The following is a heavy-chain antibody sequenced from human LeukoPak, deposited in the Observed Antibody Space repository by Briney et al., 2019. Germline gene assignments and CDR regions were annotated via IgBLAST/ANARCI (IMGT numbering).Heavy chain of an antibody. J-gene: IGHJ4*02. CDR2: INDSGST. CDR1: GGSFSGYY. D-gene: IGHD3-22*01. CDR3: ARAKYYYDSSGGDYFDY. V-gene: IGHV4-34*01. Sequence: PSETLSLTCAVYGGSFSGYYWSWIRQPPGKGLEWIGEINDSGSTNYNPSLKSRVTMSVDTSKNQFSLKLSSVTAADTAVYYCARAKYYYDSSGGDYFDYWGQGTLVTVSS.